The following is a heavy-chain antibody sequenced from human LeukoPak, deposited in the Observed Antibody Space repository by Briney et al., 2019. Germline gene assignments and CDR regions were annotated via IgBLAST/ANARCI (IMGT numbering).Heavy chain of an antibody. D-gene: IGHD5/OR15-5a*01. J-gene: IGHJ5*02. CDR1: NASISSNTYY. CDR3: ARGVRNWFDP. Sequence: SETLSLTCTVSNASISSNTYYRAWIRQPPGKGLEYIGSINYRGSTYYNPSLKSRVTISVDTSKNQFSLKLSSVTAADTAVYYCARGVRNWFDPWGQGTLVTVSS. CDR2: INYRGST. V-gene: IGHV4-39*07.